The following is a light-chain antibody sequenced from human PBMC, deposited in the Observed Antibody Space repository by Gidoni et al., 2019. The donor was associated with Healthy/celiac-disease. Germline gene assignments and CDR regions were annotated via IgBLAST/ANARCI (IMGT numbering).Light chain of an antibody. CDR2: LGS. Sequence: DIVMPQSPLSLPVTPGEPASISCRSSQSLLHSNGYNYLDWYLQKPGQSPQLLIYLGSNRASGVPDRFSGSGSGTDVTLKISRVEAEDVGVYYCMQALQTPWTFGQGTKVEIK. CDR3: MQALQTPWT. CDR1: QSLLHSNGYNY. V-gene: IGKV2-28*01. J-gene: IGKJ1*01.